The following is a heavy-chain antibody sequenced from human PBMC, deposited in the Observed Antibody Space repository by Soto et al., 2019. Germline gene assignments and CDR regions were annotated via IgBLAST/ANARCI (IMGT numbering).Heavy chain of an antibody. CDR1: GGSISSGGYY. CDR2: IYYSWST. CDR3: ARNCVVPAAKYNWFDP. Sequence: QVQLQESGPGLVKPSQTLSLTCTVSGGSISSGGYYWSWIRQHPGKGLEWIGYIYYSWSTYYNPSLKSRVTLSVDTSKNQFSLKLSSVTAADTAVYYCARNCVVPAAKYNWFDPWGQGTLVTVSS. D-gene: IGHD2-2*01. J-gene: IGHJ5*02. V-gene: IGHV4-31*03.